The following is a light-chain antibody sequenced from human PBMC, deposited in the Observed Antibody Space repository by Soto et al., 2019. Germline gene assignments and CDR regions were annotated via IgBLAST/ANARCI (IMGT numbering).Light chain of an antibody. V-gene: IGKV2D-29*02. Sequence: DVVMTQTPLSLSVAPGQPASISCKSSQSLLHITGETFLFWYLQKPGQSPQLLIYEVSTRVSGVPDRFSGSGSGTDFTLEISRVETDYGGIYYCMQSTQLPPTFGQGTRLGIE. J-gene: IGKJ5*01. CDR3: MQSTQLPPT. CDR1: QSLLHITGETF. CDR2: EVS.